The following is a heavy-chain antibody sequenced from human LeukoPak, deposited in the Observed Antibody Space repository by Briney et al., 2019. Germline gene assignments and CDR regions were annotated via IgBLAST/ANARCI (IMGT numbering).Heavy chain of an antibody. CDR1: GHSINSGFY. Sequence: SETLSLTCAASGHSINSGFYCGLIRQSRGKGLEWIGTIFNTGSTYYTASLRNRVSISVDSSKNQFSLRLSSVTAADTAVYYCARWYTVAGGNFDDWGQGTQVTVST. CDR3: ARWYTVAGGNFDD. CDR2: IFNTGST. D-gene: IGHD6-19*01. V-gene: IGHV4-38-2*01. J-gene: IGHJ4*02.